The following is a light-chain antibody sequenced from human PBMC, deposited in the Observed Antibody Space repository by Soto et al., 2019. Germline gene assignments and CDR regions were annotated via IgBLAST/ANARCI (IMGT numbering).Light chain of an antibody. CDR3: QQYAGSPPT. CDR2: GAS. J-gene: IGKJ1*01. CDR1: QSVSSSY. V-gene: IGKV3-20*01. Sequence: EIGLTQSQGTLSLSPGERATRACRASQSVSSSYLAWYQQKPGQPPRLLIYGASSRATGIPDRFSGSGSGTDFTLTVSRLEPEDLAVYYCQQYAGSPPTFGQGTKVEIK.